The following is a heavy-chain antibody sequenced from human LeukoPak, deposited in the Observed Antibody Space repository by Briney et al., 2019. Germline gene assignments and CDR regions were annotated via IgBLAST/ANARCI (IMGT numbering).Heavy chain of an antibody. Sequence: GGSLRLSCAASGFTFCSFGMNWVRQAPGRGLEWVSYISSSGNAIYYADSVQGRFTISRDNSKNTLYLQMNSLGAEDTAVYFCATQNDIVVIPAAREAYWGQGTLVTVSS. CDR1: GFTFCSFG. D-gene: IGHD2-2*01. V-gene: IGHV3-48*01. J-gene: IGHJ4*02. CDR3: ATQNDIVVIPAAREAY. CDR2: ISSSGNAI.